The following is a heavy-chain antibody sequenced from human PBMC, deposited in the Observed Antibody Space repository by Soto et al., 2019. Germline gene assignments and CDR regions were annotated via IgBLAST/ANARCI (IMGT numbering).Heavy chain of an antibody. CDR3: ASEGFSGSYLSR. V-gene: IGHV1-69*01. CDR2: IIPIPGTA. D-gene: IGHD1-26*01. CDR1: GGTITNYV. J-gene: IGHJ4*02. Sequence: QVQLVQSGAEVKKPGSSVKVSCKASGGTITNYVISWVRQAPGQGLEWMGGIIPIPGTANYAQKFQGRVTLTADESTSTAYMELSSLRSEDTAMYYCASEGFSGSYLSRWGQGTLVTVSS.